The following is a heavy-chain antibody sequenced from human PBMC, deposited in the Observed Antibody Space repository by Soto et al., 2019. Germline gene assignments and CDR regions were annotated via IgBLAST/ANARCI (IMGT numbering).Heavy chain of an antibody. Sequence: QLQLQESGPGLVKPSETLSLTCTVSGDSVSSSHYYWGWIRQPPGKGQEWIGSVFHSGSTYYNTSLTGRVTMSVDTSKHQFSLNMSSVTAADAAVYYCALHPTFGGWEYYFDYWGQGTPVTVSS. V-gene: IGHV4-39*01. CDR1: GDSVSSSHYY. CDR2: VFHSGST. CDR3: ALHPTFGGWEYYFDY. J-gene: IGHJ4*02. D-gene: IGHD6-19*01.